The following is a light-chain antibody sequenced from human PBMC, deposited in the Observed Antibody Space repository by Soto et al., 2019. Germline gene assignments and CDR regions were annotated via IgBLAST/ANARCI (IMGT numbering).Light chain of an antibody. CDR3: QQSFSTPRT. CDR2: AAS. Sequence: DIRMTQSPSSLSASVGDRVTISCRASQTINTYVNWYLQKPGKAPKLIIYAASSLHSGVPSRFSGSGSGTYFTLTISSLQPEDFATYYCQQSFSTPRTFGQGTKVEIK. J-gene: IGKJ1*01. CDR1: QTINTY. V-gene: IGKV1-39*01.